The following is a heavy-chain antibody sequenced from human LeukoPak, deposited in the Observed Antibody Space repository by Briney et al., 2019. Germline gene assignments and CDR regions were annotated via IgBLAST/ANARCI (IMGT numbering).Heavy chain of an antibody. V-gene: IGHV4-59*07. CDR2: IFYGGST. Sequence: SDTLPLTCTVSGDSISRYYWSWVRQPPGKGLEWIGHIFYGGSTSYKPSLKSRVAISVDRSKNQFSLKLTSVTAADTAVYYCARAGPWQIDPWGQGTLVIVSS. D-gene: IGHD3-10*01. J-gene: IGHJ5*02. CDR1: GDSISRYY. CDR3: ARAGPWQIDP.